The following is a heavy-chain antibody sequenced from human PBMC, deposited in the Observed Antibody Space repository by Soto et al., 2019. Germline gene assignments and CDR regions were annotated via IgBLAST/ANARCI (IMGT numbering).Heavy chain of an antibody. Sequence: EVQLVESGGGLVQPGGSLRLSCAASGFTFSTYWMHWVRQAPGTGLEWVSRIKGDGSSTSYADSVEGRFTISRDNAKNTVYLHMNSLGAEDTAVYWCARGIRNYYGVDVWGQGTTVTVSS. CDR1: GFTFSTYW. V-gene: IGHV3-74*01. CDR2: IKGDGSST. J-gene: IGHJ6*02. CDR3: ARGIRNYYGVDV.